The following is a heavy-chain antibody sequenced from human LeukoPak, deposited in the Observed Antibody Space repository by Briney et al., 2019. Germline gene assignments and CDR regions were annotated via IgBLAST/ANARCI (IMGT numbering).Heavy chain of an antibody. CDR1: GFTFSNYE. CDR3: ARASGPIKKNRFDQ. Sequence: GGSLRLSCAASGFTFSNYEMNWVRQAPGKGLEWVSYIGTTSDVTYYADSVRGRFTISRDNAKNSLYLQMNSLRAEDTAVYYCARASGPIKKNRFDQWGQGTLVTVSS. D-gene: IGHD1-26*01. CDR2: IGTTSDVT. J-gene: IGHJ4*02. V-gene: IGHV3-48*03.